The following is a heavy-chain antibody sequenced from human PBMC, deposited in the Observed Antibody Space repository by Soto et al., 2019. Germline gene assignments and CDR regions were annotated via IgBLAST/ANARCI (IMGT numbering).Heavy chain of an antibody. D-gene: IGHD3-22*01. CDR2: IDHSGST. V-gene: IGHV4-34*01. CDR3: ARTDRAIFYGMDV. J-gene: IGHJ6*02. CDR1: GGSFSAYY. Sequence: SETLSLTCAVYGGSFSAYYWSWIRQPPGKGLEWIGEIDHSGSTNHNPSLESRVTISVDTSKNQFSLEVSSVTAADTAVYHCARTDRAIFYGMDVWGQGTTVTVSS.